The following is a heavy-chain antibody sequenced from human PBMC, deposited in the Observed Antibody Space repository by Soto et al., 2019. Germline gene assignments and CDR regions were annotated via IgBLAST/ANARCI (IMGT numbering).Heavy chain of an antibody. J-gene: IGHJ4*02. CDR1: GFTFSSYS. CDR2: IGGSGGTT. Sequence: TGGSMRLSCAASGFTFSSYSMSWVRQATGKGLDWVSGIGGSGGTTYYADSVKGRFTISRDNPKNTVFVQMNSLRPEDTAIYYCAKERNDFWSGTTGGFDHWGQGLLVTVSS. V-gene: IGHV3-23*01. CDR3: AKERNDFWSGTTGGFDH. D-gene: IGHD3-3*01.